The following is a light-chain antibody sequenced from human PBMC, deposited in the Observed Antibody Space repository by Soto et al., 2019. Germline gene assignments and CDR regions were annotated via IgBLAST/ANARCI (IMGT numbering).Light chain of an antibody. Sequence: DIQMTQSPSTLSASVGDRVTITCRASQSISSWLAWYQQKPGKAPKLLIYDASSLESGVPSRFSGGGSGTDFTLNISSLKPDDFATYYCQQNYRATPWTFGQGTKVDIK. CDR2: DAS. V-gene: IGKV1-5*01. CDR1: QSISSW. CDR3: QQNYRATPWT. J-gene: IGKJ1*01.